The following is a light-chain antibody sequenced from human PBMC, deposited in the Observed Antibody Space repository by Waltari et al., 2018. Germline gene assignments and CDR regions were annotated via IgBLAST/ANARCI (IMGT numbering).Light chain of an antibody. CDR2: EVD. Sequence: QSVLTQPASVSGSPGQSITLPCRRIAIRSPRLVCWFHQYPGGPPKLLIFEVDERPPGISHRFTGSKSGNTASLTISGLQTEDEADYFCSAYANATTVFGGGTKVTVL. J-gene: IGLJ2*01. CDR1: AIRSPRL. V-gene: IGLV2-23*02. CDR3: SAYANATTV.